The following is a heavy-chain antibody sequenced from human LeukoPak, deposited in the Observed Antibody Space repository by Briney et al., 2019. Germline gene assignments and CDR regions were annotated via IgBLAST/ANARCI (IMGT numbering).Heavy chain of an antibody. J-gene: IGHJ4*02. V-gene: IGHV1-69*06. CDR3: ARGVRGYYDSSGYYYDD. D-gene: IGHD3-22*01. Sequence: GSSVHVSCKASGYTFTSYDINWLRQATGQGLEWMGGITLIFGTGNYAQKFQGRVTITADKSTSTAYMELSSLRFEDTAVYYCARGVRGYYDSSGYYYDDWGQGTLVTVSS. CDR1: GYTFTSYD. CDR2: ITLIFGTG.